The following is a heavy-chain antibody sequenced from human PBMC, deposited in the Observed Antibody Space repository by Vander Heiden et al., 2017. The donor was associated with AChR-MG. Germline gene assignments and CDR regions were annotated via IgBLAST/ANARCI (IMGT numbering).Heavy chain of an antibody. CDR2: IYYSGST. CDR1: GGSISSSSYY. Sequence: QLQLQESGPGLVKPSETLSLTCTVSGGSISSSSYYWGWIRQPPGKGLEWIGSIYYSGSTYYNPSLKRRVTISVDTSKNQFFLNLSSVTAAEPAVYYCASADSSSLQRTNWYFDLWVRGSLVAISS. J-gene: IGHJ2*01. CDR3: ASADSSSLQRTNWYFDL. D-gene: IGHD6-13*01. V-gene: IGHV4-39*01.